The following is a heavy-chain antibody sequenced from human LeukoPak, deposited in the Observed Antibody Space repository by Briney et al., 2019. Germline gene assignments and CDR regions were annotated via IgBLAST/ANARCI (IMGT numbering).Heavy chain of an antibody. V-gene: IGHV4-59*01. CDR3: ARYDHAPSYYYYYMDV. CDR2: YYGGRT. D-gene: IGHD1-14*01. Sequence: SETLSLTCTVSGDSISRYYWSWIRQSPGKGLEWLGYYGGRTTYNPSLKSRVTMSVDTSKNQFSLKLTSVTAADTAVYYCARYDHAPSYYYYYMDVWGKGTTVTVPS. J-gene: IGHJ6*03. CDR1: GDSISRYY.